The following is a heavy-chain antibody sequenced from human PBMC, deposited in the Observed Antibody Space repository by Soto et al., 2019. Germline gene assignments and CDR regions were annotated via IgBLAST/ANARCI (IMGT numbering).Heavy chain of an antibody. D-gene: IGHD2-15*01. J-gene: IGHJ6*02. CDR2: ISSSSSTI. V-gene: IGHV3-48*02. Sequence: GGSLRLSCAASGFTFSSYSMNWVRQAPGKGLEWVSYISSSSSTIYYADTVKGRFTISRANAKNSPYLQMNSLRDEDTAVYYCASFVVDYYYGMDVWGQGTTVTVSS. CDR1: GFTFSSYS. CDR3: ASFVVDYYYGMDV.